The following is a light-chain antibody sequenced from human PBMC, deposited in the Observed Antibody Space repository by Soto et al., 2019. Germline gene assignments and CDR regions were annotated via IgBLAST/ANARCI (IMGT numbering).Light chain of an antibody. CDR2: KAS. J-gene: IGKJ5*01. CDR1: QSISSW. Sequence: DIQMTQSPSTLSASVGDRVTITCRAGQSISSWLAWYQQKPGKAPKLLIYKASSLESGVPSRFSGSGSGTEFTLTISSLQPDDFATYYCQQYNSYSITLGQGTRLEIK. CDR3: QQYNSYSIT. V-gene: IGKV1-5*03.